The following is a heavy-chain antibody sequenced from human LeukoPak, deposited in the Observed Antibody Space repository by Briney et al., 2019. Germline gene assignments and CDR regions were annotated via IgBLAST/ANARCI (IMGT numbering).Heavy chain of an antibody. D-gene: IGHD6-13*01. CDR1: GYTFTGYY. CDR2: INPNSGGT. CDR3: ARSRIAAAGTSDY. J-gene: IGHJ4*02. Sequence: GASVKVSCKASGYTFTGYYMHWVRQAPGQGLEWMGWINPNSGGTNYAQKFQGRVTMTRDTSISTAYMELGRLRSDDTAVYYCARSRIAAAGTSDYWGQGTLVTVSS. V-gene: IGHV1-2*02.